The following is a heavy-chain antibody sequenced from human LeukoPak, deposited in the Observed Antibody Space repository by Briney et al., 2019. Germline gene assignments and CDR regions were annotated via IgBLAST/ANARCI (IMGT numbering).Heavy chain of an antibody. D-gene: IGHD2-15*01. Sequence: PSETLSLTCAVYGGSFSGYYWNWVRQPPGKGLEWIGYIYYSGSTNYNPSLKSRVTISVDTSKNQFSLKLSSVTAADTAVYYCARGVVSTYFDYWGQGTLVTVSS. CDR3: ARGVVSTYFDY. V-gene: IGHV4-59*01. J-gene: IGHJ4*02. CDR2: IYYSGST. CDR1: GGSFSGYY.